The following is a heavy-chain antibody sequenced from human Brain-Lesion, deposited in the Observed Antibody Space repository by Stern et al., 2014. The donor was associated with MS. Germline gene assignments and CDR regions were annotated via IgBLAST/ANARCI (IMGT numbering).Heavy chain of an antibody. V-gene: IGHV1-2*04. CDR1: GNSFTHFY. CDR3: ARGGSYYADY. CDR2: INPNSGGT. J-gene: IGHJ4*02. D-gene: IGHD2-2*01. Sequence: VQLVESGAEVKKPGASVRVSCEASGNSFTHFYIHWVRQAPGQGLEWMGWINPNSGGTKFAQKFQGWVTITRDTSMTTAYMEVTSLTSDDTAVYYCARGGSYYADYWGQGTLVTVSS.